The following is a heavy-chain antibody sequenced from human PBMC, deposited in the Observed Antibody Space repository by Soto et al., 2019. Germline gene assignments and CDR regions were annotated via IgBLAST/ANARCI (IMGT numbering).Heavy chain of an antibody. Sequence: GGSLRLSFAASGFTFRSFTMNWVRQAPGKGLEWVSTISSNSAYRYYTDALRGRFTISRDNAKNSLHLQMNSLRAEDTAVYYCTRDASRDSSARGWFDPWGPGTLVTVSS. CDR1: GFTFRSFT. CDR3: TRDASRDSSARGWFDP. CDR2: ISSNSAYR. J-gene: IGHJ5*02. V-gene: IGHV3-21*01. D-gene: IGHD6-13*01.